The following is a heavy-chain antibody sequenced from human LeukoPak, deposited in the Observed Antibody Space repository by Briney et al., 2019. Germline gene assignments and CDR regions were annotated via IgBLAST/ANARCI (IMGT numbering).Heavy chain of an antibody. Sequence: GGSLRLSCTVSGFTVSSNSMSWVRQAPGKGLEWVSFIYSDNTHYADSVKGRFTISRDNAKNSLYLQMNSLRAEDTAVYYCARRGASSGGLDYWGQGTLVTVSS. D-gene: IGHD6-19*01. CDR2: IYSDNT. CDR1: GFTVSSNS. J-gene: IGHJ4*02. V-gene: IGHV3-53*01. CDR3: ARRGASSGGLDY.